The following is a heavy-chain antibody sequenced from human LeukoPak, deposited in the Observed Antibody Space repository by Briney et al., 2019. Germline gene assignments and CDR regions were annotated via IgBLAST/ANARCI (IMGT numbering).Heavy chain of an antibody. J-gene: IGHJ4*02. D-gene: IGHD3-22*01. CDR3: AKDYYDSSGYSDY. CDR1: GFTFSSYA. Sequence: GGSLRLSCAASGFTFSSYAMSCGRQAPGKGLGWVSVISGSGLTTYYADSVKGRFTISRDNSKNTLYLQMNSLRAEDTAVYYCAKDYYDSSGYSDYWGQGTLVTVSS. CDR2: ISGSGLTT. V-gene: IGHV3-23*01.